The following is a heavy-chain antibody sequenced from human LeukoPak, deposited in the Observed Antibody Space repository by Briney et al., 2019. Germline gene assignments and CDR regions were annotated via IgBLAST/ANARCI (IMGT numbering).Heavy chain of an antibody. CDR3: ARDLQYYDFWSGQGAFDI. J-gene: IGHJ3*02. CDR2: IYYSGST. V-gene: IGHV4-30-4*08. CDR1: GGSISSGDYY. Sequence: PSQTLSLTCTVSGGSISSGDYYWRWIRQPPGKGLEWIGYIYYSGSTYYNPSLKSRVTISVDTSKNQFSLKLSSVTAADTAVYYCARDLQYYDFWSGQGAFDIWGQGTMVTVSS. D-gene: IGHD3-3*01.